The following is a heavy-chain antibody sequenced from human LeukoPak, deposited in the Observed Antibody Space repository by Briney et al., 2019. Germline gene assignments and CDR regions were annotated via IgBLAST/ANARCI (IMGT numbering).Heavy chain of an antibody. V-gene: IGHV4-30-4*01. J-gene: IGHJ4*02. CDR3: ARGRDYGGNSGGYYFDY. D-gene: IGHD4-23*01. CDR2: IYYSGST. CDR1: GGSISSGDYY. Sequence: PSQTLSLTCTVSGGSISSGDYYWSWIRQPPGKGLEWIGYIYYSGSTYYNPSLKSRVTISVDTSKNQFSLKLSSVTAADTAVYYCARGRDYGGNSGGYYFDYWGQGTLVTVSS.